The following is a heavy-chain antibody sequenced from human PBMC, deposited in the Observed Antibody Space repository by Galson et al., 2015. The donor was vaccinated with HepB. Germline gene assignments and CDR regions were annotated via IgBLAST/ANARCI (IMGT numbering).Heavy chain of an antibody. V-gene: IGHV3-66*02. CDR3: AREHGDYEGGFDY. CDR2: IYSGGST. D-gene: IGHD4-17*01. Sequence: SLRLSCAASGFTVSSNYMSWVRQAPGKGLEWVSVIYSGGSTYYADSVKGRFTISRDNSKNTLYLQMSSLRAEDTAVYYCAREHGDYEGGFDYWGQGTLVTVSS. J-gene: IGHJ4*02. CDR1: GFTVSSNY.